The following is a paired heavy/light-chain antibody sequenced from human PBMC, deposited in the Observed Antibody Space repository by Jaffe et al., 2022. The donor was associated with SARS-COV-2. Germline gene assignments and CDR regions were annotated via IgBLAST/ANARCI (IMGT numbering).Light chain of an antibody. V-gene: IGLV3-21*02. Sequence: SYVLTQPPSVSVAPGQTARITCGGNDIGSKGVHWYQQKPGQAPALVVFDDSERPSGVPERFSGSNSGDTATLTISRVEAGDEADYYCQVWDYRSDHYVFGTATTVTVL. CDR2: DDS. CDR3: QVWDYRSDHYV. CDR1: DIGSKG. J-gene: IGLJ1*01.
Heavy chain of an antibody. CDR3: ASSDYTTSSYHFDY. J-gene: IGHJ4*02. V-gene: IGHV3-30*04. CDR2: VSFDGSLE. D-gene: IGHD6-6*01. CDR1: GFTFTDFA. Sequence: QVQLVESGGGAVQPGASLRLSCAASGFTFTDFAMHWVRQAPGKGLEWVAVVSFDGSLEYYAASVKGRFTISRDNSKNMVYLQMSSLRVDDTAVYYCASSDYTTSSYHFDYWGQGILVTVSS.